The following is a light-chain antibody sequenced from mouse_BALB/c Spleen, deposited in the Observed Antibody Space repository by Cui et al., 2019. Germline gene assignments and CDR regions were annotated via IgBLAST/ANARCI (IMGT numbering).Light chain of an antibody. Sequence: DIQMTHTPASLCVCVGETVSIPCLASENIYSNLAWYQQKPGQAPQLLVYAATNLEDGVPARFSGSGSGTQYSLKINSLQAEDFGSYYSQNVWSNPRTFGGGTKLEIK. CDR1: ENIYSN. CDR2: AAT. V-gene: IGKV12-46*01. J-gene: IGKJ1*01. CDR3: QNVWSNPRT.